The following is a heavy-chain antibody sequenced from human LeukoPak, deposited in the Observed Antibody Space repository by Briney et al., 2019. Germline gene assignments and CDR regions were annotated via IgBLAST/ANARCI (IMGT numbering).Heavy chain of an antibody. Sequence: SETLSLTCTVSGGSISSYYWSWIRQPAGKGLEWIGRIDTSGSTNYNPSLKSRVTMSVDTSKNQFSLKLSSVTAADTAVYYCARVGSLSRGRNWFDPWGQGTLVTVSP. CDR1: GGSISSYY. J-gene: IGHJ5*02. D-gene: IGHD6-13*01. CDR3: ARVGSLSRGRNWFDP. CDR2: IDTSGST. V-gene: IGHV4-4*07.